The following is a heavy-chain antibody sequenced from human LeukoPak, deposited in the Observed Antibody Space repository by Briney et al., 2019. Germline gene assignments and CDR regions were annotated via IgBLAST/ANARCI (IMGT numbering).Heavy chain of an antibody. J-gene: IGHJ6*02. CDR2: IYYSGTT. V-gene: IGHV4-59*01. D-gene: IGHD4-17*01. CDR3: ARGDPQTTVPEGMDV. Sequence: SETLSLTCTVSGGSISYYYWSWIRQSPGKGLEGIGYIYYSGTTNYNPSPKSRVTISVDTSKNQFSLQLRSVTAADTAVYYCARGDPQTTVPEGMDVWGQGTTVTVSS. CDR1: GGSISYYY.